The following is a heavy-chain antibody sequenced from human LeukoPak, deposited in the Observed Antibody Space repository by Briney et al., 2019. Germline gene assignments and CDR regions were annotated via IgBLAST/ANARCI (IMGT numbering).Heavy chain of an antibody. CDR1: GYTFTGYY. CDR2: VNPSGGST. Sequence: GSVKVSCKASGYTFTGYYMHWVRQAPGQGLEWMGIVNPSGGSTSYAQKFQGRVTMTSDTSTSTVYMDLSSLRSEDTAVYYCARDAEDNKQFDYWGQGTLVTVSS. D-gene: IGHD1-1*01. V-gene: IGHV1-46*01. CDR3: ARDAEDNKQFDY. J-gene: IGHJ4*02.